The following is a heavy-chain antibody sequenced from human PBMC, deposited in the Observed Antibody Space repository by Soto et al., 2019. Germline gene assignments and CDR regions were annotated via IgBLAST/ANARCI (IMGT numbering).Heavy chain of an antibody. J-gene: IGHJ4*02. CDR2: ISWNSGSI. Sequence: GGSLRLSCAASGFTFDDYAMHWVRQAPGKGLEWVSGISWNSGSIGYADSVKGRFTISRDNAKNSLYLQMNSLRAEDTALYYCAKLGPGDSIDYWGQGTLVTVSS. D-gene: IGHD3-22*01. CDR1: GFTFDDYA. V-gene: IGHV3-9*01. CDR3: AKLGPGDSIDY.